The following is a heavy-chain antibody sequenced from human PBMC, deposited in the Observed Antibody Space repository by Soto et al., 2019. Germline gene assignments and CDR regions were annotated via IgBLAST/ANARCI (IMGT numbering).Heavy chain of an antibody. CDR3: AGSSSSEPHFDY. CDR2: ISAYNGNT. J-gene: IGHJ4*01. D-gene: IGHD6-6*01. CDR1: GYTFTSYG. V-gene: IGHV1-18*01. Sequence: ASVKVSCKASGYTFTSYGISWVRQAPGQGLEWMGWISAYNGNTNYAQKLQGRVTMTTDTSTSTAYMELRSLRSDDTAVYYCAGSSSSEPHFDYWGHGTLVTVSS.